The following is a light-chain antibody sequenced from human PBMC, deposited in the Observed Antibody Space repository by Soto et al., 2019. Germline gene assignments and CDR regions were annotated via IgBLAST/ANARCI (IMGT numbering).Light chain of an antibody. J-gene: IGLJ3*02. V-gene: IGLV2-11*01. Sequence: QSVLTQPASVSGSPGQSITISCTGTSSDVGGYNYVSWYQQHPGKAPKLMIYEVSERPSGVPDRFSGSKSGNTASLTISGLQAEDEAVYYCCSYAGSYTWVFGGGTKLTVL. CDR2: EVS. CDR1: SSDVGGYNY. CDR3: CSYAGSYTWV.